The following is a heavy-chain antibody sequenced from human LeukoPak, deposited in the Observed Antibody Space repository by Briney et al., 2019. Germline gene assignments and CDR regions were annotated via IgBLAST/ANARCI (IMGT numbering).Heavy chain of an antibody. V-gene: IGHV4-61*02. CDR2: IYTSGST. Sequence: SQTLSLTCTVSGGSISSGSYYWSWIRQPAGKGLEWIGRIYTSGSTNYNPSLKSRVTISVDTSKNQFSLKLTSVTAADTAVYYCARGVNSGYFDYCGQGTLVTVSS. CDR3: ARGVNSGYFDY. J-gene: IGHJ4*02. CDR1: GGSISSGSYY. D-gene: IGHD1-26*01.